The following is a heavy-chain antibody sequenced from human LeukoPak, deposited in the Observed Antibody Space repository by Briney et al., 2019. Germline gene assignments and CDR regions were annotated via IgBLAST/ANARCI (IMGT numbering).Heavy chain of an antibody. Sequence: GGSLRLSCAASGFTFSSYAMSWVRQAPGKGLEWVSAMSASGGGTYYADSVKGRFTISSDNSKNTLYLQMNSLRAEDTAVYYCAKDSSSGWYYFDYWGQGTLVTVSS. J-gene: IGHJ4*02. V-gene: IGHV3-23*01. CDR2: MSASGGGT. CDR3: AKDSSSGWYYFDY. CDR1: GFTFSSYA. D-gene: IGHD6-19*01.